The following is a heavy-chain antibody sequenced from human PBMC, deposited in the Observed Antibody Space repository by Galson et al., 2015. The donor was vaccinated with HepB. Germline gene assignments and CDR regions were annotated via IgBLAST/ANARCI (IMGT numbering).Heavy chain of an antibody. CDR2: TYCRSTWYN. J-gene: IGHJ3*02. Sequence: CAISGDSVSSNSAAWNWIRQSPSRGLEWLGRTYCRSTWYNDYAPSVKSRITINPDTSKNHFSLHLNSVTPEDTAVYYCTREPHAFDIWGQGTMVTVSS. CDR1: GDSVSSNSAA. CDR3: TREPHAFDI. V-gene: IGHV6-1*01.